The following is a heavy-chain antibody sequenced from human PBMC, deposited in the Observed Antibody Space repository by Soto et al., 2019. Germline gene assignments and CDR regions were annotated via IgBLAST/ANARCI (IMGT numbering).Heavy chain of an antibody. V-gene: IGHV3-21*01. CDR1: GFTFSSYS. J-gene: IGHJ4*02. Sequence: GGSLRRSCAASGFTFSSYSMNWVRQAPGKGLEWVSSISSSSSYIYYADSVKGRFTISRDNAKNSLYLQMNSLRAEDTAVYYCARDWYYYDSSGYPDYWGQGALVTVSS. CDR3: ARDWYYYDSSGYPDY. D-gene: IGHD3-22*01. CDR2: ISSSSSYI.